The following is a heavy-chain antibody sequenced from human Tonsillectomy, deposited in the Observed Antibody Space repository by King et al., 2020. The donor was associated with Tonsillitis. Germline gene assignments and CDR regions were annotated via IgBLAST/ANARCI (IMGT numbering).Heavy chain of an antibody. V-gene: IGHV3-73*01. CDR3: ATSYTSGWTEFFDF. D-gene: IGHD6-19*01. Sequence: VQLVESGGGLVQPGGSLRLSCAASGFRFSDSTMHWVRQASGKGLEWISRIRSKAENYATAYAASALGRFSISRDDSHQTAFLQMDSLKTEDTAVYYCATSYTSGWTEFFDFWGQGILVTVSS. CDR2: IRSKAENYAT. J-gene: IGHJ4*02. CDR1: GFRFSDST.